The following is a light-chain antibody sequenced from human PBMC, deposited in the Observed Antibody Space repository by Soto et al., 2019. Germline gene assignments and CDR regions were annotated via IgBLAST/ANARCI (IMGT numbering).Light chain of an antibody. J-gene: IGKJ1*01. Sequence: EIVLTQSPDTLSLSPGERATLSCRASQSVSSSNLAWYQHKPGQAPRLLIYVASRRATGIPDGFSGSGSGKEFTLTITRLEPEDFAVYYCQQHGSGPWTFGQGTKVEIK. CDR1: QSVSSSN. CDR3: QQHGSGPWT. V-gene: IGKV3-20*01. CDR2: VAS.